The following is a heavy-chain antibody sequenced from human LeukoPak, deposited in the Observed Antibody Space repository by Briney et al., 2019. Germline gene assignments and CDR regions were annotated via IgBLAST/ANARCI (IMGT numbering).Heavy chain of an antibody. D-gene: IGHD6-19*01. CDR2: IYSGGST. V-gene: IGHV3-53*01. Sequence: GGSLRLSCAASGFTVSSNYMSWFRQAPGKGLEWVSVIYSGGSTYYADSVKGRFTISRDNSKNTLYLQMNSLRVEDTAVYYCAINHHSSGLYLPFDPWGQGTLVTVSS. CDR1: GFTVSSNY. CDR3: AINHHSSGLYLPFDP. J-gene: IGHJ5*02.